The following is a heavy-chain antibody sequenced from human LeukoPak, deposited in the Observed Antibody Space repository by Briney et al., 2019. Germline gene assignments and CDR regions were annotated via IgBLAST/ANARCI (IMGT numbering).Heavy chain of an antibody. V-gene: IGHV4-59*01. CDR1: GGSISGYY. D-gene: IGHD2-21*02. J-gene: IGHJ4*02. CDR2: IYYSGST. Sequence: SETLSLTCTVSGGSISGYYWSWIRQPPGKGLEWIGYIYYSGSTNYNPSLKSRVTISVDTSKNQFSLKLSSVTAADTAVYYCARAPYCGGDCYVDYWGQGTLVTVSS. CDR3: ARAPYCGGDCYVDY.